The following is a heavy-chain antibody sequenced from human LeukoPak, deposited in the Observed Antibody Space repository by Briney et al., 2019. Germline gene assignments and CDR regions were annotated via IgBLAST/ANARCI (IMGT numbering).Heavy chain of an antibody. J-gene: IGHJ4*02. CDR1: GYTFTGYY. Sequence: ASVKVSCQASGYTFTGYYIHWVRQAPGQGLEWMGWINPNSGGTTSAQNFHGRVTMTRDTSISTAYMDLSRLTSDDTAVYYCARGRYSGTYYVDYWGQGTLVTVSS. D-gene: IGHD1-26*01. V-gene: IGHV1-2*02. CDR3: ARGRYSGTYYVDY. CDR2: INPNSGGT.